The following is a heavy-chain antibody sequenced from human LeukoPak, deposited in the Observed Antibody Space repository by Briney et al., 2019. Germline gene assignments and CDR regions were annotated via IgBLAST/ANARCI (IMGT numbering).Heavy chain of an antibody. V-gene: IGHV1-69*01. CDR1: GGTFSSYA. J-gene: IGHJ4*02. CDR3: AREGGKPNYLDY. D-gene: IGHD4-23*01. Sequence: SVKVSCKASGGTFSSYAISWVRQAPGQGLEWMGGIIPIFGTANYAQKFQGRVTITADESTSTAYMELSSLRSEDTAVYYCAREGGKPNYLDYWGQGTLVTVSS. CDR2: IIPIFGTA.